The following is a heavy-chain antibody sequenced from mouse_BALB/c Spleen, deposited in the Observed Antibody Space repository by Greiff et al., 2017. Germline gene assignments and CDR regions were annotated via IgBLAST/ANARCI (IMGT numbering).Heavy chain of an antibody. J-gene: IGHJ2*01. V-gene: IGHV6-6*02. CDR2: IRLKSNNYAT. Sequence: EVKLVESGGGLVQPGGSMKLSCVASGFTFSNYWMNWVRQSPEKGLEWVAEIRLKSNNYATHYAESVKGRFTISRDDSKSSVYLQMNNLRAEDTGIYYCTRGGITTAFDYWGQGTTLTVSS. CDR1: GFTFSNYW. D-gene: IGHD1-1*01. CDR3: TRGGITTAFDY.